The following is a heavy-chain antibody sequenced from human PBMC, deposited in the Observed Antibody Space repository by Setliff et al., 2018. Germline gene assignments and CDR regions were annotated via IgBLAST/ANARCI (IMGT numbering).Heavy chain of an antibody. V-gene: IGHV1-69*10. CDR2: IIPLSDIT. Sequence: SVKVSCKVSGGAFTSHGVSWVRQAPGQGLEWMGGIIPLSDITSYAQTLQGRVTITADKSTNTVNMELRSLRSDDTAVYFCARFGGSCSSSSCYASDLWGQGTRVTVSS. J-gene: IGHJ3*01. D-gene: IGHD2-2*01. CDR1: GGAFTSHG. CDR3: ARFGGSCSSSSCYASDL.